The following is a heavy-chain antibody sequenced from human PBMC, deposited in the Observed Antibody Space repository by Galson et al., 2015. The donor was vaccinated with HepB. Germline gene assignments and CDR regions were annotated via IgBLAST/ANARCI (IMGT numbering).Heavy chain of an antibody. CDR1: GYTFTSYY. CDR3: ARDLVGVPPENLSYYYGMDA. Sequence: SVKVSCKASGYTFTSYYMHWVRQAPGQGLEWMGIVNPSGGSTSYAQKFQGRVTMTRDTSTSTVYMELSSLRSEDTAVYYCARDLVGVPPENLSYYYGMDAWGQGTTVTVSS. V-gene: IGHV1-46*01. CDR2: VNPSGGST. D-gene: IGHD2-21*01. J-gene: IGHJ6*02.